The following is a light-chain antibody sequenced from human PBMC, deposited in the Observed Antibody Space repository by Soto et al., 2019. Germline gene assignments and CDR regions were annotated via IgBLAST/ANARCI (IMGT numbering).Light chain of an antibody. V-gene: IGLV2-14*03. CDR1: SSDVGAYTS. CDR2: SVS. J-gene: IGLJ1*01. Sequence: QSALTQPASVSGSPGQSITISCTGTSSDVGAYTSVSWYQQHPDKAPKLIIYSVSYRSSGVSDRFSGSKSDNTASLTISGLHAEDEADYYCSSYTSSSTDLFGTGTKVTVL. CDR3: SSYTSSSTDL.